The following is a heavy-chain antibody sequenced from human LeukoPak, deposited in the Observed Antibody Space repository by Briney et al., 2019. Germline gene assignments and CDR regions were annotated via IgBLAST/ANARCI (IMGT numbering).Heavy chain of an antibody. Sequence: SETLSLTCTVSGDSISSYYWSWIRQPPGKGLEWIGYVYYSGSTHYNPSLKSRLTMSADTPKNQFSLKLSSVTTADTAVYYCARTEYYFDHWGQGTLVTVSS. V-gene: IGHV4-59*01. J-gene: IGHJ4*02. D-gene: IGHD3-10*01. CDR1: GDSISSYY. CDR3: ARTEYYFDH. CDR2: VYYSGST.